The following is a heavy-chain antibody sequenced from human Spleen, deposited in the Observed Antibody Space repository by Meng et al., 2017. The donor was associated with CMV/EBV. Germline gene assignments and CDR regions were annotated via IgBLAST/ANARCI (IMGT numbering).Heavy chain of an antibody. V-gene: IGHV3-53*01. Sequence: GESLKISCAASGFTVSSNYMNWVRQAPGKGLEWVSVIYSGGTTYCADSVKGRFTISRDNSRNTVFLQMNSLSAEDTAVYYCARVPLSGYLYFDYWGQGALVTVSS. CDR3: ARVPLSGYLYFDY. D-gene: IGHD3-22*01. CDR2: IYSGGTT. CDR1: GFTVSSNY. J-gene: IGHJ4*02.